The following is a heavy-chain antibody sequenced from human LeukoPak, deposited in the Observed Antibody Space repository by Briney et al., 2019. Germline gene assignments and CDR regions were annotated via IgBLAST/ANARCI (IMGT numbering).Heavy chain of an antibody. J-gene: IGHJ4*02. Sequence: ASVKVSCKASGYTFTGYYMHWVRQAPGQGLEWMGWINPNSGGTNYAQKFQGRVTMTRDTSISTAYMELSRLRSDDTAVYYCARLVGYCSSTSCYNSDYWGQGTLVTVSS. CDR3: ARLVGYCSSTSCYNSDY. CDR1: GYTFTGYY. CDR2: INPNSGGT. D-gene: IGHD2-2*01. V-gene: IGHV1-2*02.